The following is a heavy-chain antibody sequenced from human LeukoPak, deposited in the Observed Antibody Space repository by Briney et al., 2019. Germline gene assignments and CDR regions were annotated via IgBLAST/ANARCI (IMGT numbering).Heavy chain of an antibody. J-gene: IGHJ3*02. D-gene: IGHD3-3*01. CDR1: GFTFSSYS. V-gene: IGHV3-48*01. Sequence: GGSLRLSCAASGFTFSSYSMNWVRQAPGKGLEWVSYISSSSSTIYYADSVKGRFTISRDNAKNSLYLQMNSLRAEDTAVYYCARDSQVSEYDFLSGYYWGDIWGQGTMVTVSS. CDR3: ARDSQVSEYDFLSGYYWGDI. CDR2: ISSSSSTI.